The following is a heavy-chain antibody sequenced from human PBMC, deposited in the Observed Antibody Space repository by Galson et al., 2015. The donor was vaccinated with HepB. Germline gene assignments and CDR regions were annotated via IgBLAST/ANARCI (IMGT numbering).Heavy chain of an antibody. V-gene: IGHV3-9*01. Sequence: SLRLSCAASGFTFDDYAMHWVRQAPGKGLEWVSGISWNSGSIGYADSVKGRFTISRDNAKNSLYLQMNSLRAEDTALYYCAKASWGYDPIYYYGMDVWGQGTTVTVSS. D-gene: IGHD5-12*01. CDR1: GFTFDDYA. CDR3: AKASWGYDPIYYYGMDV. J-gene: IGHJ6*02. CDR2: ISWNSGSI.